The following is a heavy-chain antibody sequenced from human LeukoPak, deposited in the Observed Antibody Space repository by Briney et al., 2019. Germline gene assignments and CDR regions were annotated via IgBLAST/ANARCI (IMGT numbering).Heavy chain of an antibody. V-gene: IGHV1-69*10. CDR3: ATCGGSEENQRTS. CDR2: IIPILGLT. Sequence: SVKVSCKASGYMFSTYGISWVRQAPGQGLEWMGEIIPILGLTRYAQTFHDRVTITADKSTTTAYMELSSLRSEDTAVFFCATCGGSEENQRTSWGQGTLVTVSS. D-gene: IGHD3-10*01. J-gene: IGHJ5*02. CDR1: GYMFSTYG.